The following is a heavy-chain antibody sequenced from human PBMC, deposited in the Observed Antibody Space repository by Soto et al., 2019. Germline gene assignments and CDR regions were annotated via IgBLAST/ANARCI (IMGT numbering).Heavy chain of an antibody. D-gene: IGHD6-13*01. V-gene: IGHV4-59*12. Sequence: XXTLSLTCTVSCGSITTYFWSWIRQPPGRGVEWIGDIXQSGSXNYNTYIKSRXXISVDKSXXQFYMKLSSVTAAETAVYYCARTYSSSWSTFDYWGQGTLVTVSS. J-gene: IGHJ4*02. CDR3: ARTYSSSWSTFDY. CDR2: IXQSGSX. CDR1: CGSITTYF.